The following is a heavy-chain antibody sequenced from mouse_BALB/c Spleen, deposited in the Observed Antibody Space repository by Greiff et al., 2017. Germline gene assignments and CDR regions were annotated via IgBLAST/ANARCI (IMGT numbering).Heavy chain of an antibody. Sequence: EVQLQQSGAELVRPGALVKLSCKASGFNIKDFYMHWVNQRPEQGLEWIGWIDPENGNTIYDPKFQGKASITADTSSNTAYLQLSSLTSEDTAVYYCARDYSNYLYAMDYWGQGTSVTVSS. V-gene: IGHV14-1*02. J-gene: IGHJ4*01. CDR3: ARDYSNYLYAMDY. CDR2: IDPENGNT. D-gene: IGHD2-5*01. CDR1: GFNIKDFY.